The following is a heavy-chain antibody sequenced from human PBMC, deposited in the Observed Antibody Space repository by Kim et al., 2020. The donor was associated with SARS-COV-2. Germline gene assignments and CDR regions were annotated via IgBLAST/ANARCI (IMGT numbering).Heavy chain of an antibody. Sequence: ADTVKGRFTITRDKSKNTVHLRMNSLTAEDTAVYYCAKSFSSNFYDSFFDTLGQGTLVTVSS. CDR3: AKSFSSNFYDSFFDT. J-gene: IGHJ4*02. D-gene: IGHD3-10*01. V-gene: IGHV3-30*02.